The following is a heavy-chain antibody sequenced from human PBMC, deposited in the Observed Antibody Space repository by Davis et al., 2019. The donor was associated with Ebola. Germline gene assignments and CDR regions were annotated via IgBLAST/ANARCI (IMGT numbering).Heavy chain of an antibody. D-gene: IGHD3-3*01. V-gene: IGHV4-34*01. J-gene: IGHJ5*02. CDR2: INHSGST. Sequence: SETLSLTCAVYGGSFSGFYWNWIRQPPGKGLEWIGEINHSGSTNYNPSLKSRVTISVDTSKNQFSLKLSSVTAADTAVYYCARGDTDVLRFLEWRKGFDPWGQGTLVTVSS. CDR1: GGSFSGFY. CDR3: ARGDTDVLRFLEWRKGFDP.